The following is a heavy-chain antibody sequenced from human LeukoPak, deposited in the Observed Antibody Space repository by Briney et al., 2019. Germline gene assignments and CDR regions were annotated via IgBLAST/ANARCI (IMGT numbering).Heavy chain of an antibody. J-gene: IGHJ4*02. V-gene: IGHV4-38-2*02. Sequence: SETLSLTCTVSGYSISSGYYWGWIRQPPGKGLEWIGSIYHSGSTYYNPSLKSRVTISVDTSKNQFSLKLSSVTAADTAVYYCARDQTPHYAIFGAALVGYFDYWGQGTLVTVSS. D-gene: IGHD3-3*01. CDR3: ARDQTPHYAIFGAALVGYFDY. CDR2: IYHSGST. CDR1: GYSISSGYY.